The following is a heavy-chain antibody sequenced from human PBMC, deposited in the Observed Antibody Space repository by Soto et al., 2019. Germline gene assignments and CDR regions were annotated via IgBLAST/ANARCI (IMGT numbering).Heavy chain of an antibody. J-gene: IGHJ5*02. V-gene: IGHV3-13*01. D-gene: IGHD3-16*01. CDR3: GRQASLWAGGGGWIDP. CDR1: GFTFSAYD. CDR2: IGTQHDT. Sequence: EVQLVESGGGLVQPGGSLRLSCAASGFTFSAYDMHWVRQATGKGLEWVSAIGTQHDTYYPDSVKGRFTISRENAKNSLDPQMNSLRAGDQGVYYCGRQASLWAGGGGWIDPWGQGTLVTVSS.